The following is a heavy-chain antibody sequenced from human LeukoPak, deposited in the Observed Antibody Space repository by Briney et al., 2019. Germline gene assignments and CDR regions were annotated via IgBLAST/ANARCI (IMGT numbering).Heavy chain of an antibody. CDR3: ARGAERAFDI. CDR1: GATFSSYA. Sequence: ASVKVSCKGSGATFSSYAISWVRQAPGPGLERMGRIIPILGIANYAQKFQGRVTITADKSTSTAYMERRSLRSEDTAGYYCARGAERAFDIWGEGTMVTVSS. CDR2: IIPILGIA. V-gene: IGHV1-69*04. J-gene: IGHJ3*02.